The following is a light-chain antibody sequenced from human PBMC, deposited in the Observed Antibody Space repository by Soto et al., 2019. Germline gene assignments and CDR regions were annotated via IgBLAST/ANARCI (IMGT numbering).Light chain of an antibody. CDR3: QQYGRSPLT. CDR1: QTVGASY. V-gene: IGKV3-20*01. Sequence: EIVLTQSPDTLSLSPGDRATVSCRASQTVGASYVAWYQHRPGQAPKFLMYGASTRATGIPDRFSGSGSGTEFTLTIDSLEPEDFGLYYCQQYGRSPLTFGQGTRVEI. CDR2: GAS. J-gene: IGKJ1*01.